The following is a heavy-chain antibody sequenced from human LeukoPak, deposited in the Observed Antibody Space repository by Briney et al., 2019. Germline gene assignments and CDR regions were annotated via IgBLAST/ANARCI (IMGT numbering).Heavy chain of an antibody. D-gene: IGHD3-10*01. CDR3: AKGGPHYGSGSYYAFDY. Sequence: GRSLRLSCAASGFTFTNFAMHWVRQAPGKGLEWVTVISDDGNNKYFADSVKGRCTISRDNSKNTLYLQMNSLRAEDTAVYYCAKGGPHYGSGSYYAFDYWGQGTLVTVSS. J-gene: IGHJ4*02. CDR2: ISDDGNNK. CDR1: GFTFTNFA. V-gene: IGHV3-30*18.